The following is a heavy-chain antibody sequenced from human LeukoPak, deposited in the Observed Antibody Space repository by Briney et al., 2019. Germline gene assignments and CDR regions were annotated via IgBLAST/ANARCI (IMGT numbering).Heavy chain of an antibody. CDR2: ISVNGHI. V-gene: IGHV3-9*01. D-gene: IGHD2-2*02. CDR1: GFAFDDYA. Sequence: GRSLRLSCAASGFAFDDYAMHWVRQAPGKGLEWVSGISVNGHIDYADSVKGRFTISRDNAKNSLYLQMSSLRAEDTALYYCAKCRRCITTSCYTAFDYWGQGTLVTVSS. CDR3: AKCRRCITTSCYTAFDY. J-gene: IGHJ4*02.